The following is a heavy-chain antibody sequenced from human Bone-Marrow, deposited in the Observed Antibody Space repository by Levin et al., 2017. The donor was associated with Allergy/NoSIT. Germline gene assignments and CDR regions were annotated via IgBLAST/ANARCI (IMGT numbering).Heavy chain of an antibody. V-gene: IGHV1-8*01. CDR2: MNPNSGNT. J-gene: IGHJ5*02. CDR3: ATGQGHLVGPP. D-gene: IGHD6-6*01. Sequence: ASVKVSCKASGDTFSSYDINWVRQASGQGLEWMGWMNPNSGNTVYAKKFQGRVTMARNTSISTAYMDLSSLRSDDTATYYCATGQGHLVGPPWGQGTLVTVSA. CDR1: GDTFSSYD.